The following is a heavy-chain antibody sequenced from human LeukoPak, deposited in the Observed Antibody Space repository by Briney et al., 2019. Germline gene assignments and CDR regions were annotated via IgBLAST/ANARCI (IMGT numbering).Heavy chain of an antibody. CDR1: GGSISSGGYS. V-gene: IGHV4-30-2*01. CDR3: ARGVYDILTGWYNWFDP. Sequence: SETLSLTCAVSGGSISSGGYSWSWIRQPPGKGLEWIGYIYHSGSTYYNPSLKSRVTISVDRSKTQFSLKLSSVTAADTAVYSCARGVYDILTGWYNWFDPWGQGTLVTVSS. D-gene: IGHD3-9*01. J-gene: IGHJ5*02. CDR2: IYHSGST.